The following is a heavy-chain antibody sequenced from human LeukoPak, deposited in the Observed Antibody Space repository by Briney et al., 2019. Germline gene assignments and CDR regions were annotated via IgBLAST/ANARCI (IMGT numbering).Heavy chain of an antibody. Sequence: PSETLSLTCTVSGGSINSYYWSWIWQPPGKGMEWIGYIYNSGNTNYNPSLKSRVTISADTSKNQFSLKLSSVTAAGTAVYYCAKLPAAFGWFDPWGQGTLVTVSS. J-gene: IGHJ5*02. V-gene: IGHV4-59*03. D-gene: IGHD2-2*01. CDR3: AKLPAAFGWFDP. CDR2: IYNSGNT. CDR1: GGSINSYY.